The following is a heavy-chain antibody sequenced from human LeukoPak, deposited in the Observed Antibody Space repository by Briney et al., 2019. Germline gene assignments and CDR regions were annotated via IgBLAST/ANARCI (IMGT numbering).Heavy chain of an antibody. CDR1: GFTFSSYW. D-gene: IGHD3-10*01. Sequence: GGSLRLSCAASGFTFSSYWMHWVRQVPGKGLVGVSRINSDGSSTSYADSVKGRFTISRDNAKNTLYVQMNSLRAEDTAVYYCSTGSGHAFGIWGRGTMVTVSS. CDR3: STGSGHAFGI. CDR2: INSDGSST. V-gene: IGHV3-74*01. J-gene: IGHJ3*02.